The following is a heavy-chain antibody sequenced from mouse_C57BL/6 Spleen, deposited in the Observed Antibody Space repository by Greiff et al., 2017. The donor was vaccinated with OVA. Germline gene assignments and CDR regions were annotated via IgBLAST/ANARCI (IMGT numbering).Heavy chain of an antibody. CDR1: GFTFSSYG. J-gene: IGHJ2*01. CDR3: ARDSSGSSPFDY. CDR2: ISSGGSYT. V-gene: IGHV5-6*01. Sequence: EVKLMESGGDLVKPGGSLKLSCAASGFTFSSYGMSWVRQTPDKRLEWVATISSGGSYTYYPDSVKGRFTISRDNAKNTLYLQMSSLKSEDTAMYYCARDSSGSSPFDYWGQGTTLTVSS. D-gene: IGHD3-2*02.